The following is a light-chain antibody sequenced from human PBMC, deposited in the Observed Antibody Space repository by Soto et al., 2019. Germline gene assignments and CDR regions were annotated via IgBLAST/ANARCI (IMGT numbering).Light chain of an antibody. CDR3: ATWDDNLNGVV. V-gene: IGLV1-44*01. Sequence: QSVLTQSPSASGTPGQRVTISCSGSTSNIGSNTVHWYQHLPGTAPKLLIYNSSQRPSGVPDRFSGSKSGSSASLAISGLHSEDEADYYCATWDDNLNGVVFGGGTQLTVL. CDR1: TSNIGSNT. J-gene: IGLJ2*01. CDR2: NSS.